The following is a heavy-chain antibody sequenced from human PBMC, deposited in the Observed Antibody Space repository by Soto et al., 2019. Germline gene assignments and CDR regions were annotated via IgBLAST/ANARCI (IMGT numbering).Heavy chain of an antibody. V-gene: IGHV4-34*01. CDR2: INHSGST. D-gene: IGHD2-8*01. Sequence: SETLSLTCAVYGGYFRGYYWSWIRQPPGKGLEWIGEINHSGSTNYNPSLKSRVTISVDTSKNQFSLKLSSVTAADTAVYYCARRCTNGVCYLNYFDYWGQGTLVTVSS. J-gene: IGHJ4*02. CDR1: GGYFRGYY. CDR3: ARRCTNGVCYLNYFDY.